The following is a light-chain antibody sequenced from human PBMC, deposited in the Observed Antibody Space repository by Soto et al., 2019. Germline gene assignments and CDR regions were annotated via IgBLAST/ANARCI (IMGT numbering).Light chain of an antibody. Sequence: QSVLTQPPSASGTPGQRFTISCSGSSSNIGRDTVNWYQLLPGTAPKLLIYSNNQRPSGVPDRFSGSKSGTSASLAISGLQSEDEADYYCAAWDGSLKGWMFGGGTKLTVL. CDR2: SNN. CDR1: SSNIGRDT. CDR3: AAWDGSLKGWM. J-gene: IGLJ3*02. V-gene: IGLV1-44*01.